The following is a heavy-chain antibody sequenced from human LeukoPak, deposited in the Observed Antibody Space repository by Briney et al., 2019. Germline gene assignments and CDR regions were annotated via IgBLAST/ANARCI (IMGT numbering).Heavy chain of an antibody. CDR1: GFAFSRHA. Sequence: GGSLRLSCAASGFAFSRHAMHWVRQAPGKGLEWVAVLSSDGTDKHYADSVKGRFTISRDNSKSTLYPQMNSLRGEDTAIYYCAKDLSGAADYYFDYWGQGTLVTVSS. CDR2: LSSDGTDK. CDR3: AKDLSGAADYYFDY. V-gene: IGHV3-30-3*02. D-gene: IGHD6-19*01. J-gene: IGHJ4*02.